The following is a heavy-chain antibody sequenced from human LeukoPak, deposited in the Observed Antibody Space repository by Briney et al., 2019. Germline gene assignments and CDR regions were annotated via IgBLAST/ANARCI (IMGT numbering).Heavy chain of an antibody. CDR3: ARGGDSSGYYRRDWFDP. CDR1: GFTFSSYA. D-gene: IGHD3-22*01. CDR2: ISYDGSNK. J-gene: IGHJ5*02. Sequence: GGSLRLSCAASGFTFSSYAMHWVRQAPGKGLEWVAVISYDGSNKYYADSVKGRFTISRDNSKDTLYLQVNSLRAEDTAVYYCARGGDSSGYYRRDWFDPWGQGTLVTVSS. V-gene: IGHV3-30*14.